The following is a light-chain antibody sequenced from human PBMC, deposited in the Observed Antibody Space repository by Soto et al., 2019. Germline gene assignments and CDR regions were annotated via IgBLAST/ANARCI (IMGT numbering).Light chain of an antibody. Sequence: QSALTQPPSASGSPGQSVTISCTGTSSDVGGYNFVSWYQQHPGKAPKFMIYEVTKRPSGVPDRFSGSKSGNTASRTVSGLQAEDEADYYCSSYAGGIKWVFGGGTQLTVL. V-gene: IGLV2-8*01. J-gene: IGLJ3*02. CDR3: SSYAGGIKWV. CDR1: SSDVGGYNF. CDR2: EVT.